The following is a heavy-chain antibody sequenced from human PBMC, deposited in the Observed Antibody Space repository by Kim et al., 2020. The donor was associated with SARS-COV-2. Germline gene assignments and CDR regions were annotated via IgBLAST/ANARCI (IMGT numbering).Heavy chain of an antibody. V-gene: IGHV3-30*18. D-gene: IGHD1-1*01. CDR3: AKALPTTGTTY. CDR1: GFTFSSYG. CDR2: ISYDGSNK. Sequence: GGSLRLSCAASGFTFSSYGMHWVRQAPGKGLEWVAVISYDGSNKYYADSVKGRFTISRDNSKNTLYLQMNSLRAEDTAVYYCAKALPTTGTTYWGQGTLVTVSS. J-gene: IGHJ4*02.